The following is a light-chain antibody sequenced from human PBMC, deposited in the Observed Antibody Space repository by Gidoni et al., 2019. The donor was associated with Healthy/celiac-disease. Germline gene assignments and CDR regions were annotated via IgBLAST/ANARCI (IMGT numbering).Light chain of an antibody. V-gene: IGLV2-14*03. CDR2: DVS. CDR1: SSDVGGYHY. Sequence: QSALTQPASVSGSPGQSITISCTGTSSDVGGYHYVSWYQQHPGKAPKLMIYDVSNRPSGVSNRFSGSKSGNTASLTISGLQAEDEADYYCSSYTSSREVFGGGTKLTVL. J-gene: IGLJ2*01. CDR3: SSYTSSREV.